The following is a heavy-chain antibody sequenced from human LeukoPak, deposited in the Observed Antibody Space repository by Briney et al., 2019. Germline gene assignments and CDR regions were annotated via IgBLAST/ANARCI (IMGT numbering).Heavy chain of an antibody. D-gene: IGHD6-13*01. Sequence: ASVKVSCKASGYTFTTYAMYWVRQAPGQGLEWMGWINTNTGNPTYAQGFTGRFVFSLDTSVSTAYLQISSLKAEDTAVYYCAKEGQYSSSWYLGYWGQGTLVTVSS. J-gene: IGHJ4*02. V-gene: IGHV7-4-1*02. CDR1: GYTFTTYA. CDR2: INTNTGNP. CDR3: AKEGQYSSSWYLGY.